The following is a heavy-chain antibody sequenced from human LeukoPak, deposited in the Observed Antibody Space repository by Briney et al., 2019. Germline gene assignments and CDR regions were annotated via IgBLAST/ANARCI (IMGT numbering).Heavy chain of an antibody. V-gene: IGHV3-21*01. J-gene: IGHJ3*02. CDR1: GFTFSSYS. CDR2: ISSSSSYI. Sequence: GGSLRLSCAASGFTFSSYSVNWVRQAPGKGLEWVSSISSSSSYIYYADSVKGRFTISRDNGKNSLYLQMNSLRAEDTAVYYCAKVADYGSADAFDIWGQGTMVTVSS. CDR3: AKVADYGSADAFDI. D-gene: IGHD3-10*01.